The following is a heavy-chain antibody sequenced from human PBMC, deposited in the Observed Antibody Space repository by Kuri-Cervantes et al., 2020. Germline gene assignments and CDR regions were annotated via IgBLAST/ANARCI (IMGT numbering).Heavy chain of an antibody. J-gene: IGHJ4*02. CDR1: GFTFSSYA. V-gene: IGHV3-30*14. CDR3: ARGGPYGGNRFWDY. D-gene: IGHD4-23*01. CDR2: ISYDGSNK. Sequence: GGSLRLSCAASGFTFSSYAMHWVRQAPGKGLEWVAVISYDGSNKYYADSVKGRFTISRDNSKNTLYLQMNSLRAEDTAAYYCARGGPYGGNRFWDYWGQGTLVTVSS.